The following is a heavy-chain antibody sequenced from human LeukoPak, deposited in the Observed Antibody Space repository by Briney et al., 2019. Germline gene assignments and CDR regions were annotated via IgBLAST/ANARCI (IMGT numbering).Heavy chain of an antibody. CDR1: GFPFTSYG. J-gene: IGHJ4*02. CDR3: AKSEYYFDY. Sequence: PGGSLRLSCVASGFPFTSYGMNWVRQAPGKGLEWVAVISYDGTNKFYVDSVRGRITISRDNSKNTLYLQMNSLRAEDTAVYYCAKSEYYFDYWGQGTLVTVSS. V-gene: IGHV3-30*18. D-gene: IGHD3-10*01. CDR2: ISYDGTNK.